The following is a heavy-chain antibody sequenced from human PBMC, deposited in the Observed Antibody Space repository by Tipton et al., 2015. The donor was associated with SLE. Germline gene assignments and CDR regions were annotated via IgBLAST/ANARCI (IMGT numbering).Heavy chain of an antibody. CDR2: IYYSGRT. V-gene: IGHV4-38-2*02. D-gene: IGHD1-26*01. Sequence: TLSLTCTVSGYSISSGYYWGWIRQPPGKGLEWIGSIYYSGRTYYNPSLKSRVTISVDTSKNQFSVNLYSVTAADTAVYYCSRPDVVGATDYWGQGILVIVSS. CDR1: GYSISSGYY. J-gene: IGHJ4*02. CDR3: SRPDVVGATDY.